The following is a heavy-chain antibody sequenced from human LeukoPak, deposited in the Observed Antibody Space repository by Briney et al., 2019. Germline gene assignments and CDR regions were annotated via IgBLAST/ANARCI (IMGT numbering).Heavy chain of an antibody. Sequence: ASVKVSCKASGYTFTGYYMHWVRQAPGQGLEWMGWINPNSGGTNYAQKFQGRVTMTRDTSISTAYMELSRLRSDDTAVYYCAGERIQLWRPHGDNYYYYYMDVWGKGTTVTVSS. CDR1: GYTFTGYY. CDR2: INPNSGGT. CDR3: AGERIQLWRPHGDNYYYYYMDV. V-gene: IGHV1-2*02. D-gene: IGHD5-18*01. J-gene: IGHJ6*03.